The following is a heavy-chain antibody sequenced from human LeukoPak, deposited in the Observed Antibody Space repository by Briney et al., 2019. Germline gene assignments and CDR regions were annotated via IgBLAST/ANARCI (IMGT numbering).Heavy chain of an antibody. V-gene: IGHV4-4*02. D-gene: IGHD2-2*02. J-gene: IGHJ6*02. CDR2: IYHSGST. Sequence: SETLSLTCAVSGGSISSSNWWSWVRQPPGKGLEWIGEIYHSGSTNYNPSLKSRVTISADTFQNHFSLIVTSLTAADTAVYYCATAPILRGEGGEHYRCGMDVWGQGTTVIVSS. CDR3: ATAPILRGEGGEHYRCGMDV. CDR1: GGSISSSNW.